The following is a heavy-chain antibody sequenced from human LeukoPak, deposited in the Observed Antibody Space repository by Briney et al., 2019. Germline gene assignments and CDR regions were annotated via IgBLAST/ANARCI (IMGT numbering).Heavy chain of an antibody. V-gene: IGHV3-48*02. CDR2: ISSSSTI. Sequence: GGSLRLSCAASGFTFSSYSMNWVRQAPGKGLEWVSYISSSSTIYYADSVKSRFTISRDNAKNSLYLQMNSLRDEDTAVYYCARLYLYYYGMDVWGQGTTVTVSS. D-gene: IGHD2-2*01. CDR1: GFTFSSYS. CDR3: ARLYLYYYGMDV. J-gene: IGHJ6*02.